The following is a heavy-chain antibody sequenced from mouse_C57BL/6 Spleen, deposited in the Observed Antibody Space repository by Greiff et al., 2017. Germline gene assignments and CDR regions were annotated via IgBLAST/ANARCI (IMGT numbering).Heavy chain of an antibody. V-gene: IGHV1-50*01. CDR1: GYTFTSYW. J-gene: IGHJ4*01. CDR3: ARRSSYDYYAMDY. Sequence: VQLQQPGAELVKPGASVKLSCKASGYTFTSYWMQWVKQRPGQGLEWIGEIDPSDSYTNYNQKFKGKATLAVDTSSSTAYMQLSSLTSEDSAVYYCARRSSYDYYAMDYWGQGTSVTVSS. D-gene: IGHD1-1*01. CDR2: IDPSDSYT.